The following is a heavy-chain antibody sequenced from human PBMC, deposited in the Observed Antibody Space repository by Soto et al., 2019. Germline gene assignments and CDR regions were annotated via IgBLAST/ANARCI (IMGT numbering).Heavy chain of an antibody. CDR3: LRLRFLEWPPYYYGMDV. CDR1: GYTFTSYD. D-gene: IGHD3-3*01. Sequence: QVQLVQSGAEVKKPGASVKVSCKASGYTFTSYDINWVREATGQGLEWMGWMNPNSGNTGYAQKFQGRVTMTRNTAISTAYMELSKLGSEDPAVYYCLRLRFLEWPPYYYGMDVW. CDR2: MNPNSGNT. V-gene: IGHV1-8*01. J-gene: IGHJ6*01.